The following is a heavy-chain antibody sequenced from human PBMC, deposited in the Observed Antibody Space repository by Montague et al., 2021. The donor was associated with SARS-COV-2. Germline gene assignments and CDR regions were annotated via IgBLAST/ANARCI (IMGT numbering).Heavy chain of an antibody. CDR2: ISSSGSTI. V-gene: IGHV3-48*03. D-gene: IGHD5-18*01. Sequence: SLRLSCAASGFTFSSYEMNWVRQAPGKGLEWVSYISSSGSTIYYXXSLKGRFTISRDNAKNSLYLQMNSLRAEDTAVYYCARGYAWIQLWLRGNYFDYWGQGTLVTVPP. J-gene: IGHJ4*02. CDR1: GFTFSSYE. CDR3: ARGYAWIQLWLRGNYFDY.